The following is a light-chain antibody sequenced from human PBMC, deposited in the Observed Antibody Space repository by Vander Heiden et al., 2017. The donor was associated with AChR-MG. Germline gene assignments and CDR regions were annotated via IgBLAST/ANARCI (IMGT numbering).Light chain of an antibody. CDR3: QQYNNWPPM. Sequence: IVKTPAPATLSVAPGESATLSCRASQSVSSNLAWYQQKPGQAPRLLIYGASTRATGIPARFSGSGSGTAFTLTISSLQSEDFAVYYCQQYNNWPPMFGEGTKVEIK. J-gene: IGKJ4*02. CDR1: QSVSSN. V-gene: IGKV3-15*01. CDR2: GAS.